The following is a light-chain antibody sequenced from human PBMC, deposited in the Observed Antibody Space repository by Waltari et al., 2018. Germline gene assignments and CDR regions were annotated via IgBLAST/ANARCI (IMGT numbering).Light chain of an antibody. J-gene: IGKJ3*01. CDR3: QHYGSSLFT. Sequence: EVVLTQSPGTLSLSPGERATLSCRASQSVSSNYLAWYQQKPGQAPRLLIYRASNKATGIPDRFSGSGSGTDFTLTISRLEPEDSAVYYCQHYGSSLFTFGPGTKVEIK. CDR2: RAS. V-gene: IGKV3-20*01. CDR1: QSVSSNY.